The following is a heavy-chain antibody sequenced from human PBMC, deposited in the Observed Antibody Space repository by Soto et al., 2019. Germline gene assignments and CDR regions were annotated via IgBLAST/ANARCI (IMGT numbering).Heavy chain of an antibody. D-gene: IGHD2-8*02. J-gene: IGHJ4*02. Sequence: SVKVSCKASGGTFSTSSINWLRQAPGQRPEWMGKILPVFGTADYAQKFRDRVTITRDKSTSTAYMELSSLRSEDTAVYYCASGGTAFDYWGQGTLVTVSS. CDR1: GGTFSTSS. CDR2: ILPVFGTA. V-gene: IGHV1-69*05. CDR3: ASGGTAFDY.